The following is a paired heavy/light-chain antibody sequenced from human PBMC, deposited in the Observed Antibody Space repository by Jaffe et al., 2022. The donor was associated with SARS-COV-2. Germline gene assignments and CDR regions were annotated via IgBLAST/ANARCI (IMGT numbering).Light chain of an antibody. CDR3: LLIYGGRQM. CDR2: DTN. Sequence: QAVVTQEPSLTVSPGGTVTLTCGSSTGVVTNDHFPYWFQLRPGQAPRTLIYDTNTKYSWTPARFSGSLLGGKAALTLSGAQPEDEAEYYCLLIYGGRQMFGGGTKLTVL. CDR1: TGVVTNDHF. J-gene: IGLJ3*02. V-gene: IGLV7-46*01.
Heavy chain of an antibody. J-gene: IGHJ4*02. V-gene: IGHV6-1*01. CDR1: GDSVSSNSAA. CDR3: ATWRFDC. CDR2: TYYRSKWYH. Sequence: QVQLQQSGPGLVKPSQTLSLTCAISGDSVSSNSAAWNWIRQSPSGGLEWLGRTYYRSKWYHDSAESRIIVTVDISKNQVSLQLNSVTPEDTAVYYCATWRFDCWGQGTLVAVSS.